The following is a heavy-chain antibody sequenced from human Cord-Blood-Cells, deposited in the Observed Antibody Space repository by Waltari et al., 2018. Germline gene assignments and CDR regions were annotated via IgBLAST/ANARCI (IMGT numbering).Heavy chain of an antibody. V-gene: IGHV4-34*01. CDR1: GGSFSGYY. CDR3: AREDYYYGMDV. CDR2: INHSGST. Sequence: QVQLQQWGAGLLKPSETLSLTCAVYGGSFSGYYWSWIRQPPGKGLEWIGEINHSGSTNYNPSLKSRFTISVDTSKNQFSLKLSSVTAADTAVYYCAREDYYYGMDVWGQGTTVTVSS. J-gene: IGHJ6*02.